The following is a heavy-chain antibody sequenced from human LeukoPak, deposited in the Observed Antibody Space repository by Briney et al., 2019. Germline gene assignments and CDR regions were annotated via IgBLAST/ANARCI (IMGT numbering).Heavy chain of an antibody. Sequence: SETLSLTCTVSGGSISSSSYYWGWIRQPPGKGLEWIGSIYYSGSTYYNPSLKSRVTISVDTSKNQFSLKLSSVTAADTAVYYCASLPREGDSSGYDPEFNTGWFDPWGQGTLVTVSS. CDR3: ASLPREGDSSGYDPEFNTGWFDP. J-gene: IGHJ5*02. CDR2: IYYSGST. V-gene: IGHV4-39*01. D-gene: IGHD3-22*01. CDR1: GGSISSSSYY.